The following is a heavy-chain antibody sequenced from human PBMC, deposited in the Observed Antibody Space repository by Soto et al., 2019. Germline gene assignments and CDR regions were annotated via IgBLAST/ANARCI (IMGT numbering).Heavy chain of an antibody. CDR2: ISYDGSNK. Sequence: ESVGGVVQPGRSLRLSCAASGFTFSRYAMHWVRQAPGKGLEWVAVISYDGSNKYYADSVKGRFTISRDNSKNTLYLQMNSLRAEDTAVYYCARDRAVAIRSLGYWGQGPLVTVSS. CDR3: ARDRAVAIRSLGY. CDR1: GFTFSRYA. D-gene: IGHD6-19*01. J-gene: IGHJ4*02. V-gene: IGHV3-30-3*01.